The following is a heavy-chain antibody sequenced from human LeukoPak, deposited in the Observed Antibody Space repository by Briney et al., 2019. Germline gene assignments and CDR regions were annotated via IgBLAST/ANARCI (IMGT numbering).Heavy chain of an antibody. V-gene: IGHV1-8*03. J-gene: IGHJ4*02. Sequence: ASVKVSCKASGYTFTSYDINWVRQATGQGLEWMGWMNPNSGNTGYAQKFQGRVTITRNTSISTAYMELSSLRSEDTAVYYCARGHGDYDFWSGYYTGYFDYWGQGTLVTVSS. CDR1: GYTFTSYD. CDR2: MNPNSGNT. CDR3: ARGHGDYDFWSGYYTGYFDY. D-gene: IGHD3-3*01.